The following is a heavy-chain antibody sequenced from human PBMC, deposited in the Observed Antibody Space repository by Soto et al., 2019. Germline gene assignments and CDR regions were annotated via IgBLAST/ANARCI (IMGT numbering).Heavy chain of an antibody. CDR2: ISYDGSNK. D-gene: IGHD2-2*01. Sequence: QVQLVESGGGVVQPGRSLRLSCAASGFTFSSYGMHWVRQAPGKGLEWVAVISYDGSNKYYADSVKGRFTISRDNSKNTLYLQMNSLRAEHTAVYYCAKDYLGSCSSTSCYGIFDYWGQGTLVTFSS. J-gene: IGHJ4*02. CDR3: AKDYLGSCSSTSCYGIFDY. V-gene: IGHV3-30*18. CDR1: GFTFSSYG.